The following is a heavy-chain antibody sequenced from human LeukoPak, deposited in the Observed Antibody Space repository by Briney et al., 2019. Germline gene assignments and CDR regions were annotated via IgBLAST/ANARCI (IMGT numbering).Heavy chain of an antibody. Sequence: SETLSLTCTVSGGSISSGGYYWSWIRQPPGKGLEWIGEINHSGSTNYNPSLKSRVTISVDTSKNQFSPKLSSVTAADTAVYYCARVLVRGDILTGYYSLFDYWGQGTLVTVSS. CDR2: INHSGST. CDR3: ARVLVRGDILTGYYSLFDY. V-gene: IGHV4-39*07. J-gene: IGHJ4*02. D-gene: IGHD3-9*01. CDR1: GGSISSGGYY.